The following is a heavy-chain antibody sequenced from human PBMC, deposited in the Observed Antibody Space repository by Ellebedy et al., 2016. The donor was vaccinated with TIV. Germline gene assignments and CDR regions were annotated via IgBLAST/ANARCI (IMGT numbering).Heavy chain of an antibody. Sequence: SETLSLXCTVSAGIVSGGSINDYYWGWIRQPPGKGLEWLAYTYFSGTTNYHSSLKSRATMSLDTSKNQFSLTLTSVTAADTAMYFCARLRGNWFDPWGQGTLVTASS. D-gene: IGHD3-10*01. CDR1: GGSINDYY. J-gene: IGHJ5*02. CDR2: TYFSGTT. V-gene: IGHV4-59*01. CDR3: ARLRGNWFDP.